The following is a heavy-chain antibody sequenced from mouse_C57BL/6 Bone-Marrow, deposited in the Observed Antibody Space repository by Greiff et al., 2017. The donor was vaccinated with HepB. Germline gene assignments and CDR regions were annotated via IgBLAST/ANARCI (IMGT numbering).Heavy chain of an antibody. V-gene: IGHV5-2*01. D-gene: IGHD2-4*01. Sequence: EVQRVESGGGLVQPGESLKLSCESNEYEFPSHDMSWVRKTPEKRLELVAAINSDGGSTYYPDTMERRFIISRDNTKKTLYLQMSSLRSEDTALYYCARHNYDYDVEYAMDYWGQGTSVTVSS. CDR3: ARHNYDYDVEYAMDY. CDR1: EYEFPSHD. J-gene: IGHJ4*01. CDR2: INSDGGST.